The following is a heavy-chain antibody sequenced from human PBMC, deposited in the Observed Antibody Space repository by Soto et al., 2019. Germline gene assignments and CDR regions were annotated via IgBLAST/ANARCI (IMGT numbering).Heavy chain of an antibody. Sequence: SGGSLRLSCSASGFTFSSYGMHWVRQAPGKGLEYVSAISDNGVSTYYADSVKGRFTISRDNSKNTLYLQMSSLRPEDTAVYYCVKGPAFYDSSSFDYWGQGTVVTVSS. CDR2: ISDNGVST. CDR3: VKGPAFYDSSSFDY. CDR1: GFTFSSYG. D-gene: IGHD3-22*01. J-gene: IGHJ4*02. V-gene: IGHV3-64D*06.